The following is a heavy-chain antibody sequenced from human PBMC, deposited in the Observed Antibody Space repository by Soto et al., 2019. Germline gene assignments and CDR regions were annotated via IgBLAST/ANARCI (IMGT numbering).Heavy chain of an antibody. V-gene: IGHV4-34*01. Sequence: QVQLQQWGAGPLRPLETLSLTCGVSGGSFSCYYCAWIRQSPGKGLEWIGEINDRGSINYNPSVKSRVSISVHPSNNHYSLNQRSVPAADTAVYYCARESHEILTGPPWVWYFDLWGRGTLVTVSS. CDR1: GGSFSCYY. CDR2: INDRGSI. J-gene: IGHJ2*01. D-gene: IGHD3-9*01. CDR3: ARESHEILTGPPWVWYFDL.